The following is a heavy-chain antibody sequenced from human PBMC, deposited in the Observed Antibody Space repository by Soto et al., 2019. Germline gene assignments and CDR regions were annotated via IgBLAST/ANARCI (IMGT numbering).Heavy chain of an antibody. J-gene: IGHJ4*02. CDR3: AKEVSLGSTVDLGY. CDR1: GFTFSIFA. Sequence: GGSLRLSCAASGFTFSIFAMSRVRQSPGKGLEWVSTISGSGGSTYYADAVKGRFSISRDNSMGTLYLQMKSLRVEDTAIYYCAKEVSLGSTVDLGYWGQGTLVTVSS. V-gene: IGHV3-23*01. CDR2: ISGSGGST. D-gene: IGHD7-27*01.